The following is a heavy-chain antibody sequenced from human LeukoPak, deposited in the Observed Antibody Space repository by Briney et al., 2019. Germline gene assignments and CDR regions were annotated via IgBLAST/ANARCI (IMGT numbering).Heavy chain of an antibody. Sequence: GGSLRLSCAASGFTFSSYAMTWVRQAPGKGLEWVANIKQDGGEKYYVDSVEGRFTISRDNAKNSLFLHMDSLRAEDTAVYYCARGIAATNYMDVWGKGTTVTVSS. CDR2: IKQDGGEK. CDR3: ARGIAATNYMDV. D-gene: IGHD6-13*01. J-gene: IGHJ6*03. CDR1: GFTFSSYA. V-gene: IGHV3-7*04.